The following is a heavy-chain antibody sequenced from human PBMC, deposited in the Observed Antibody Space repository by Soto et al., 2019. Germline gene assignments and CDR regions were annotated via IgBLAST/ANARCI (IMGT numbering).Heavy chain of an antibody. CDR3: ARVSGTYSSFLDY. Sequence: QLQLQESGPGLVKPSETLSLTCTVSGVSISSGHDYWGWIRQPPGKGLEWIGSIYYSGSTHYNPSPKSRVTISADSSKNQFSLRLSSVTAADTAVYYCARVSGTYSSFLDYWGQGTLVTVSS. CDR1: GVSISSGHDY. CDR2: IYYSGST. J-gene: IGHJ4*02. D-gene: IGHD5-18*01. V-gene: IGHV4-39*01.